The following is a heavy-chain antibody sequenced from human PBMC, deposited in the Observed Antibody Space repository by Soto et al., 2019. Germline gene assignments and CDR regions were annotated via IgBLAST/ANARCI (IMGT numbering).Heavy chain of an antibody. D-gene: IGHD6-19*01. V-gene: IGHV4-31*03. Sequence: QVQLQESGPGLVKPSQTLSLTCTVSGDSISSGGYYWSWIRQHPGKGLEWIGYIYYSGSTYYNPSLKSRVTISVDTSKNQFSLKLSSVTAADTAVYYCARGPGIAVAGTVAHFDYWGQGTLVTVSS. CDR3: ARGPGIAVAGTVAHFDY. J-gene: IGHJ4*02. CDR2: IYYSGST. CDR1: GDSISSGGYY.